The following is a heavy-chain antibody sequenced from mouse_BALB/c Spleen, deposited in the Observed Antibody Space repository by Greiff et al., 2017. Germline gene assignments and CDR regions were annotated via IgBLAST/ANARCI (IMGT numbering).Heavy chain of an antibody. CDR2: IRLKSNNYAT. CDR1: GFTFSNYW. J-gene: IGHJ3*01. CDR3: TGLRFAY. V-gene: IGHV6-6*02. D-gene: IGHD1-3*01. Sequence: EVKLMESGGGLVQPGGSMKLSCVASGFTFSNYWMNWVRQSPEKGLEWVAEIRLKSNNYATHYAESVKGRFTISRDDSKSSVYLQMNNLRAEDTGIYYCTGLRFAYWGQGTLVTVSA.